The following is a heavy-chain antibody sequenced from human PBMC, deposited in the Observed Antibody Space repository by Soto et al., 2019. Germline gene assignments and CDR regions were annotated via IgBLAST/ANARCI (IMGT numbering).Heavy chain of an antibody. Sequence: GGSLRLSCAASGFTFSSYGMHWVRQAPGKGLEWVAVIWYDGSNKYYADSVKGRFTISRDNSKNTLYLQMNSLRAEDTAVYYCARDVGTARPRHQFDYWGQGTLVTVSS. CDR3: ARDVGTARPRHQFDY. CDR2: IWYDGSNK. V-gene: IGHV3-33*01. CDR1: GFTFSSYG. J-gene: IGHJ4*02. D-gene: IGHD6-6*01.